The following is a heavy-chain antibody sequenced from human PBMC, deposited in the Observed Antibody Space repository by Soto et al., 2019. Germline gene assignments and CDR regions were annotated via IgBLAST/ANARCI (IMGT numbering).Heavy chain of an antibody. J-gene: IGHJ4*02. CDR3: TKDAKFDDIYPGYFVNDL. CDR1: GYTFSNFG. D-gene: IGHD3-9*01. V-gene: IGHV1-18*01. CDR2: ISPNSEKT. Sequence: ASVKVSCKASGYTFSNFGISWVRQAPGEGLEWMGWISPNSEKTKIAQRFQGRVTMTTDISTSTSYLELRGLTSDDTAVYYCTKDAKFDDIYPGYFVNDLWGQGTPVTGSS.